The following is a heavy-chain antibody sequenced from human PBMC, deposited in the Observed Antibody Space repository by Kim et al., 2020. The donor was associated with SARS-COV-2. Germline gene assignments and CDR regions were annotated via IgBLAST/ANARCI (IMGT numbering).Heavy chain of an antibody. D-gene: IGHD6-13*01. J-gene: IGHJ4*02. V-gene: IGHV1-69*01. CDR3: ALEGIAAAVVYY. Sequence: NYAQKFQGRVTITADESTSTAYMELSSLRSEDTAVYYCALEGIAAAVVYYWGQGTLVTVSS.